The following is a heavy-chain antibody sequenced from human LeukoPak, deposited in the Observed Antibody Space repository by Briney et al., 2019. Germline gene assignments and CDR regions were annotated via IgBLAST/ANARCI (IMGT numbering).Heavy chain of an antibody. CDR2: IIPIFGTP. CDR3: GRLTGYHGVIPS. J-gene: IGHJ5*02. Sequence: GASVKVSCKASGGIFSTYAMSWVRQAPGQGLEWMGGIIPIFGTPNYAQKFQGRVTITTDESTSTAYMELRSLRSDDTAVYYCGRLTGYHGVIPSWGQGTLVTVSS. CDR1: GGIFSTYA. V-gene: IGHV1-69*05. D-gene: IGHD3-9*01.